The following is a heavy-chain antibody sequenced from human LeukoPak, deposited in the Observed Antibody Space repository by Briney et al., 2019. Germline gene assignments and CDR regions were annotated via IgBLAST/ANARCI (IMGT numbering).Heavy chain of an antibody. J-gene: IGHJ6*02. D-gene: IGHD3-3*01. CDR1: GGTFSSYA. Sequence: SVKVSCKASGGTFSSYAISWVRQAPGQGLEWMGGIIPIFGTANYAQKFQGRVTITADESTSTAYMELSGLRSEDTAVYYCARAGWNDFWSGPNYYYYGMDVWGQGTTVTVSS. CDR2: IIPIFGTA. V-gene: IGHV1-69*13. CDR3: ARAGWNDFWSGPNYYYYGMDV.